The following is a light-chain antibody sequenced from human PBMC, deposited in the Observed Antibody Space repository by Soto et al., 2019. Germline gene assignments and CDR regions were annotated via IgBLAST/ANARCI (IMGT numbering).Light chain of an antibody. J-gene: IGKJ4*01. Sequence: DIQMTQSPSSLSASVGDRVTITCRASQDITKYLAWFQQKPGKAPEALIYDASNLQSGVPSKFSGSGSGTDFTLTISGLQPEDSATYFCQQYKSYPITFGGGTKVEIE. CDR1: QDITKY. V-gene: IGKV1-16*02. CDR3: QQYKSYPIT. CDR2: DAS.